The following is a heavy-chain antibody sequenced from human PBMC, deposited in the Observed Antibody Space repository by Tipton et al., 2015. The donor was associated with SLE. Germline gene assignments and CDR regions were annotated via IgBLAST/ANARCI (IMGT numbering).Heavy chain of an antibody. CDR1: GFTFSSYW. CDR3: ARAISWSSGWADAFDI. Sequence: SLRLSCAASGFTFSSYWMHWVRQAPGKGLVWVSRINSDGSSTSYADSVKGRFTISRDNAKNTLYLQMNSLRAEDTAVYYCARAISWSSGWADAFDIWGQVTMLTVSS. J-gene: IGHJ3*02. CDR2: INSDGSST. D-gene: IGHD6-19*01. V-gene: IGHV3-74*01.